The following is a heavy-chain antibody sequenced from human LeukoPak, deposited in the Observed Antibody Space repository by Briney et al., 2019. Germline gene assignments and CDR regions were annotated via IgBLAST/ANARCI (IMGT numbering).Heavy chain of an antibody. V-gene: IGHV4-38-2*02. CDR3: ARRSTSCYGM. J-gene: IGHJ4*02. CDR1: GYSISSGYY. Sequence: PSETLSLTCTVSGYSISSGYYWGWIRQPPGKGLEWIGIIYHSGSTYYNPSLKSRVTISVDTSKNQFSLKLSSVTAADTAVYYCARRSTSCYGMWGEGTLVTVSS. D-gene: IGHD2-2*01. CDR2: IYHSGST.